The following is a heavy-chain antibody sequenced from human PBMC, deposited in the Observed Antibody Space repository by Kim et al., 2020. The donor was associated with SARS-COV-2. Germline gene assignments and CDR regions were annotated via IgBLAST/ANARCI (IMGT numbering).Heavy chain of an antibody. CDR2: ISYDGSNK. CDR3: AKDRGGEYGYYYYGMDV. J-gene: IGHJ6*02. Sequence: GGSLRLSCAASGFTFSSYGMHWVRQAPGKGLEWVAVISYDGSNKYYADSVKGRFTISRDNSKNTLYLQMNSLRAEDTAVYYCAKDRGGEYGYYYYGMDVWGQGTTVTVSS. D-gene: IGHD3-16*01. V-gene: IGHV3-30*18. CDR1: GFTFSSYG.